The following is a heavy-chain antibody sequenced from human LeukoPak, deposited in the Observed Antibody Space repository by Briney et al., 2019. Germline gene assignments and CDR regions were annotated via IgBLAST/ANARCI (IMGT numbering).Heavy chain of an antibody. D-gene: IGHD6-13*01. J-gene: IGHJ5*02. CDR1: GGSFSGYY. V-gene: IGHV4-34*01. CDR2: INHSGST. CDR3: ASTGVAAAAGTSWFDP. Sequence: SETLSLTCAVYGGSFSGYYWSWIRQPPGKGLEWIGEINHSGSTNYNPSLKSRVTISVDTSKNQFSLKLSSVTAADTAVYYCASTGVAAAAGTSWFDPWSQGTLVTVSS.